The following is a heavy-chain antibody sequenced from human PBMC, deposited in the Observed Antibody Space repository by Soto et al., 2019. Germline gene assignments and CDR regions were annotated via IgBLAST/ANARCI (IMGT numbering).Heavy chain of an antibody. CDR1: GFTFSSYS. CDR2: ISSSSSYI. D-gene: IGHD2-2*01. Sequence: GGSLRLSCAASGFTFSSYSMNWVRQAPGKGLEWVSSISSSSSYIYYADSVKGRFTISRDNANNSLYLQMNSLRAEDTAVYYCARVGGYCSSTSCYYYYYMDVWGTGTTVTVSS. J-gene: IGHJ6*03. CDR3: ARVGGYCSSTSCYYYYYMDV. V-gene: IGHV3-21*01.